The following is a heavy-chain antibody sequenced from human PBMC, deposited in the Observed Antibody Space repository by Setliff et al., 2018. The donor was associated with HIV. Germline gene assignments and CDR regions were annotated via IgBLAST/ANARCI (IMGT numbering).Heavy chain of an antibody. CDR2: IYHTGRT. CDR1: DASLNIYY. Sequence: PSETLSLTCSVSDASLNIYYWSWIRQTPGKGLEWVGSIYHTGRTSYNPSLKSRVTMSIDTAKNRLSLKVTSVTGADTAVYYCARGLSDHTFLSGFGELLLPFFDKWGQGILVTVSS. D-gene: IGHD3-10*01. V-gene: IGHV4-59*01. J-gene: IGHJ4*02. CDR3: ARGLSDHTFLSGFGELLLPFFDK.